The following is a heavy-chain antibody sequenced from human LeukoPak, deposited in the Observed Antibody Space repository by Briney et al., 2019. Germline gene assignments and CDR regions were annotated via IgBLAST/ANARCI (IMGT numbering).Heavy chain of an antibody. CDR3: ARGPNMITFGGVIVIPFDY. CDR1: GGSISSYY. V-gene: IGHV4-59*01. Sequence: SETLSLTCIVSGGSISSYYWSWIRQPPGKGLEWIGYIYYSGSTNYNPSLKSRVTISVDTSKNQFSLKLSSVTAADTAVYYCARGPNMITFGGVIVIPFDYWGQGTLVTVSS. J-gene: IGHJ4*02. CDR2: IYYSGST. D-gene: IGHD3-16*02.